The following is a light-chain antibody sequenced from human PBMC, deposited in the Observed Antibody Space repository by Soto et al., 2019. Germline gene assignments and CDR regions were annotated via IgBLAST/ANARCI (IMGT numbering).Light chain of an antibody. J-gene: IGKJ4*01. CDR2: AAS. CDR1: QSISNH. CDR3: QQTYSAPHT. Sequence: DIQMTQSPPSMSASVGDRVTITCRASQSISNHLNWYQPMSEKAPKVLIYAASSLQSGIPSRFIGSGSGTDFTRTIGSLHPEDLATYHGQQTYSAPHTFGGGTKVEIK. V-gene: IGKV1-39*01.